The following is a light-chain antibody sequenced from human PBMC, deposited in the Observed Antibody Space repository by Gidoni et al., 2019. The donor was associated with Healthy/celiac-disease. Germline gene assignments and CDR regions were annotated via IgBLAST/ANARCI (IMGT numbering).Light chain of an antibody. J-gene: IGKJ2*01. CDR1: QSVSSY. Sequence: EIVLTQSPATLSLSPGERATLSCRASQSVSSYLAWYQQKPGQAPRLLIYDASNRATGIPARFSGSGSGTDFTLTLSSLEPEDFEVYYCQQRRRTFGQGTKLEIK. CDR2: DAS. V-gene: IGKV3-11*01. CDR3: QQRRRT.